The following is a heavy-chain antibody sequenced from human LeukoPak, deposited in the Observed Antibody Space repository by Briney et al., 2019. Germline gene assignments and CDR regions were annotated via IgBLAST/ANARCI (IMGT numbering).Heavy chain of an antibody. D-gene: IGHD1-26*01. Sequence: GESLRLSCAASGFTFSSYWMHWVRQAPGKGLVWVSRINSDGSSTSYADSVKGRFTISRDNAKNSLYLQMNSLRAEDTAVYYCARPEAWDTASHYMDVWGKGTTVTVSS. J-gene: IGHJ6*03. CDR3: ARPEAWDTASHYMDV. CDR1: GFTFSSYW. CDR2: INSDGSST. V-gene: IGHV3-74*01.